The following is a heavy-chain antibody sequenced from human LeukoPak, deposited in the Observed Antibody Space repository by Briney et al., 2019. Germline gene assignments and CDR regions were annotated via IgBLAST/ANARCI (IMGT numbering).Heavy chain of an antibody. J-gene: IGHJ3*01. CDR3: ARVRDSSNWWGPFDV. CDR1: GYTFTSYG. V-gene: IGHV1-18*01. Sequence: ASVKVSCKASGYTFTSYGISWVRQAPGQGLEWMGWISAYNGNTNYAQKLQGRVTMTTDTSTSTAYMELRSLRSDDTAVYYCARVRDSSNWWGPFDVWGQGTMVTVSS. CDR2: ISAYNGNT. D-gene: IGHD6-13*01.